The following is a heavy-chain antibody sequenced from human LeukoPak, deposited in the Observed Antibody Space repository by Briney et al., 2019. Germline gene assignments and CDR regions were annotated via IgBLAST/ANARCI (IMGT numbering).Heavy chain of an antibody. V-gene: IGHV4-39*07. D-gene: IGHD6-19*01. J-gene: IGHJ4*02. CDR1: GGSINTRTKY. CDR2: IYYTGNT. Sequence: SETLSLTCAVSGGSINTRTKYWGWIRQPPGKTLEWLGTIYYTGNTYYNPFLKSRLTISIDTSRNQFSLRLTSVTAADTALYFCARGVVVLNTKLGGWEYWGPRTLVTVSS. CDR3: ARGVVVLNTKLGGWEY.